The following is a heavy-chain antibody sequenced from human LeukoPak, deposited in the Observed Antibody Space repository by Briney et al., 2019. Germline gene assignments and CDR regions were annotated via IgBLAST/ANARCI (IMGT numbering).Heavy chain of an antibody. J-gene: IGHJ4*02. V-gene: IGHV4-39*01. CDR3: GSPGIAGVLY. CDR2: IYYSGST. D-gene: IGHD2-15*01. Sequence: SETLSLTCTVSGGSISSSSYYWGWIRQPPGKGLEWIGSIYYSGSTYYNPSLKSRVTISVDTSKNQFSLKLSSVTAADTAVYYCGSPGIAGVLYWGQGTLVTVSS. CDR1: GGSISSSSYY.